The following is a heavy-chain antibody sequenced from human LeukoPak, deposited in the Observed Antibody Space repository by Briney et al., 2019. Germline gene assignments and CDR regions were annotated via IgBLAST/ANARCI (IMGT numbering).Heavy chain of an antibody. CDR2: IKQDGSEK. J-gene: IGHJ4*02. Sequence: GGSLRLSCAASGFTFSSYWMSWVRQAPGKGLEWVANIKQDGSEKYYVDSVKGRFTISRDNAKNSLYLQMNSLGAEDTAVYYCARGGGGGPSGSREGYWGQGTLVTVSS. D-gene: IGHD1-26*01. CDR3: ARGGGGGPSGSREGY. V-gene: IGHV3-7*01. CDR1: GFTFSSYW.